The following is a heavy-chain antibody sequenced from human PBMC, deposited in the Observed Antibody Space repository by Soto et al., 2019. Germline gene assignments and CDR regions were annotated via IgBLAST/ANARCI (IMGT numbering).Heavy chain of an antibody. D-gene: IGHD2-15*01. CDR2: ISSGGSPI. Sequence: QVQLVESGGGLVKPGGSLRLSCAASGFSFSDYYMSWIRQAPGKGLEWVSYISSGGSPIYYTDSVKGRFTISRDNAENSLYLQMNSLRVEDTAVYYCARDPRYCSGGSCYSAGEDHYYYYLDVWGKGTTVTVSS. J-gene: IGHJ6*03. CDR3: ARDPRYCSGGSCYSAGEDHYYYYLDV. CDR1: GFSFSDYY. V-gene: IGHV3-11*01.